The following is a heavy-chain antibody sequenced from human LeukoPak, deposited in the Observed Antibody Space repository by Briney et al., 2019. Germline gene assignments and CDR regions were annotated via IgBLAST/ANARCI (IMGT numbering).Heavy chain of an antibody. CDR1: GFTFSSYW. CDR3: ARSTSRGRYFDWPTEFDY. CDR2: IKQDGSEK. Sequence: GGSLRLSCAASGFTFSSYWMSWVRQAPGKGLEWVANIKQDGSEKYYVDSVKGRFTISRDNAKNPLYLQMNSLRAEDTAVYYCARSTSRGRYFDWPTEFDYWGQGTLVTVSS. D-gene: IGHD3-9*01. V-gene: IGHV3-7*03. J-gene: IGHJ4*02.